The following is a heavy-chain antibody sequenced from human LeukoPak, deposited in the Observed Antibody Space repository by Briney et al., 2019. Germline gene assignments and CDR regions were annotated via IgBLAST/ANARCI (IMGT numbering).Heavy chain of an antibody. J-gene: IGHJ3*02. CDR1: DGSITNYD. CDR2: IDWDDDK. V-gene: IGHV2-70*11. CDR3: ARILTPLGLGDAFDI. D-gene: IGHD1-14*01. Sequence: TLSLTCTVSDGSITNYDWSWIRQPPGKALEWLARIDWDDDKYYSTSLKTRLTISKDTSKNQVVLTMTNMDPVDTATYYCARILTPLGLGDAFDIWGQGTMVTVSS.